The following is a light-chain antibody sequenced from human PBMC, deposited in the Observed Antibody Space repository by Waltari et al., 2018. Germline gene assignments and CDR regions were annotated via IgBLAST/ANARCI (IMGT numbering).Light chain of an antibody. CDR1: QRINTW. CDR3: QQYETYPLT. Sequence: IQMTQSPSALSASVGDRVTITCRASQRINTWMAWYQQRPGKAPKVLIYDVSTLESGVPSRFSGSGSGTEFTLAINNLQPEDFATYYCQQYETYPLTFGGGTKVEI. V-gene: IGKV1-5*01. J-gene: IGKJ4*01. CDR2: DVS.